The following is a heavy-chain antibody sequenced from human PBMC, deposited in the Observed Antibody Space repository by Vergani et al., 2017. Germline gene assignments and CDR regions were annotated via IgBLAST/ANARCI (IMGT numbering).Heavy chain of an antibody. CDR3: TSAAAYGSGNTYYYYGMGV. CDR2: INPSDGSA. Sequence: QAQLVQSGAEVKKPGASVKVSCRAPGHTFSNYYMYWVRQAPGLGLEWMGIINPSDGSASYEQKFQGRVTLTRNTSTSTVYMNLRSLRSEDTAVYCCTSAAAYGSGNTYYYYGMGVLGQGTTVTGSS. V-gene: IGHV1-46*03. CDR1: GHTFSNYY. J-gene: IGHJ6*02. D-gene: IGHD3-10*01.